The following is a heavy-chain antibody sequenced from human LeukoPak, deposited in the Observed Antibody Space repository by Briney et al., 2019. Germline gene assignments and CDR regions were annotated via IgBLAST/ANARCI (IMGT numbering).Heavy chain of an antibody. Sequence: GGSLRLSCAASGFTFSNHWMSWVRQAPGKGLEWVANIRQDGAEKYYVDSVKGRFTISRDNAKNSVYLEMNSLRAEDTAVYYCARDLIAAAGTSYYYGMDVWGQGTTVTVSS. J-gene: IGHJ6*02. CDR2: IRQDGAEK. CDR1: GFTFSNHW. CDR3: ARDLIAAAGTSYYYGMDV. D-gene: IGHD6-13*01. V-gene: IGHV3-7*01.